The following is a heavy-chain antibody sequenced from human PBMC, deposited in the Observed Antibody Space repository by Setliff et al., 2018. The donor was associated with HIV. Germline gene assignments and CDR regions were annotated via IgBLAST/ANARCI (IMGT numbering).Heavy chain of an antibody. CDR1: GYTFTNYW. CDR2: IYPGDSVT. V-gene: IGHV5-51*01. D-gene: IGHD1-26*01. J-gene: IGHJ4*02. CDR3: TRRRRAPGTESLEAY. Sequence: GESLKISCRASGYTFTNYWIGWVRQMPGKGLEWIGVIYPGDSVTRYSPSFQGQVSISADTPITTAYLQWSSPKASDTAIYYCTRRRRAPGTESLEAYWGQGTLVTVSS.